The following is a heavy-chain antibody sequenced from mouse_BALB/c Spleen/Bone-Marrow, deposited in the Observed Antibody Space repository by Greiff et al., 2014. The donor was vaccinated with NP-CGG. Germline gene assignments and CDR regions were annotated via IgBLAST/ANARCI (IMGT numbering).Heavy chain of an antibody. Sequence: VKLVESGPGLVQPSQSLSITCTVSGFSLTTYGVHWVRQSPGKGPEWLGVIWSGGSTDYNAAFISRLSISKDNSKSQVFFKMNSLQANDTAIYYCARNHRGYYFDYWGQGTTLTVSS. CDR2: IWSGGST. CDR3: ARNHRGYYFDY. J-gene: IGHJ2*01. CDR1: GFSLTTYG. V-gene: IGHV2-2*02. D-gene: IGHD3-1*01.